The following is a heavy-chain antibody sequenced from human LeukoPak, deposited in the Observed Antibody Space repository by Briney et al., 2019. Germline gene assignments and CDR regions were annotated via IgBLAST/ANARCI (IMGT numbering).Heavy chain of an antibody. CDR3: ARRRQVTYYAPYAFDL. J-gene: IGHJ3*01. V-gene: IGHV4-59*08. CDR1: GGSISSYY. Sequence: PSETLSLTCTVSGGSISSYYWSWIRQPPGKGLEWIGYIYYSGNTNYNPSLKSRVTISVDTSKNQFSLKLSSVTAADTAMYYCARRRQVTYYAPYAFDLWGQGTMVTVSS. D-gene: IGHD1-26*01. CDR2: IYYSGNT.